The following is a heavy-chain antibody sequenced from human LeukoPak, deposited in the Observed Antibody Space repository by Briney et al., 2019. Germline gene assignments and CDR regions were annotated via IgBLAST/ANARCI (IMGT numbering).Heavy chain of an antibody. CDR3: AGDGLRKSDNYYYGMDV. J-gene: IGHJ6*02. Sequence: GRSLRLSCAASGFTFSSYGMHWVRQAPGKGLEWVAVIWYDGSNKYYADSVKGRFTISRDNSKNTLYLQMNSLRAEDTAVYYCAGDGLRKSDNYYYGMDVWGQGTTVTVSS. CDR2: IWYDGSNK. V-gene: IGHV3-33*01. D-gene: IGHD3-16*01. CDR1: GFTFSSYG.